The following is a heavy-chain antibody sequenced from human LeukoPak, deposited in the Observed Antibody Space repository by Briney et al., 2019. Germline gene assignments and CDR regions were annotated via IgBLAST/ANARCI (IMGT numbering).Heavy chain of an antibody. CDR1: GFTFDDHG. D-gene: IGHD3-22*01. CDR2: INWNGGST. Sequence: GGSLRLSCAASGFTFDDHGMSWVRQAPGKGLEWVSGINWNGGSTGYADSVKGRFTISRDNAKNSLYLQMNSLRAEDTALYYCARDSDYDSSGYYSWYFDLWGRGTLVTVSS. V-gene: IGHV3-20*04. J-gene: IGHJ2*01. CDR3: ARDSDYDSSGYYSWYFDL.